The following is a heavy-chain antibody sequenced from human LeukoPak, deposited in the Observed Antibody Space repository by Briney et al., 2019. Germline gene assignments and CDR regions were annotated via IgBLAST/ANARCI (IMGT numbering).Heavy chain of an antibody. CDR3: ARREYYYDSSGRGSNDAFDI. V-gene: IGHV3-20*04. J-gene: IGHJ3*02. Sequence: GGSLRLSCAASGFTLQDYGMSWVRHAPGKGLEWVSDINWNGGSTGYADSVKSRFTITRANAKNSLYLQMNRLRAEDTALYYCARREYYYDSSGRGSNDAFDIWGQGTMVTVSS. D-gene: IGHD3-22*01. CDR1: GFTLQDYG. CDR2: INWNGGST.